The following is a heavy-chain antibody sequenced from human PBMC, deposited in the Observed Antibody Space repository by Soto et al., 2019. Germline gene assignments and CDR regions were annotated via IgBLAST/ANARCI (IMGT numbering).Heavy chain of an antibody. Sequence: GGSLRLSCAASGFTFSSYWMHWVRQAPGKGLVWVSRINSDGSSTSYADSVKGRFTISRDNAKNTLYLQMNSLRAEDTAVYYCARGGKYYYGSGSYVRYYYYMDVWGKRTTLTVSS. J-gene: IGHJ6*03. CDR1: GFTFSSYW. D-gene: IGHD3-10*01. CDR2: INSDGSST. V-gene: IGHV3-74*01. CDR3: ARGGKYYYGSGSYVRYYYYMDV.